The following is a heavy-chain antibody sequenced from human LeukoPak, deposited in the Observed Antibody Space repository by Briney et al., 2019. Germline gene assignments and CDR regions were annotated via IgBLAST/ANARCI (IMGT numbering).Heavy chain of an antibody. V-gene: IGHV3-11*01. CDR2: ISGSGHDI. J-gene: IGHJ4*02. CDR1: GFIFSEFY. CDR3: QNTYLDY. Sequence: GGSLRLSCAASGFIFSEFYMSWVRQSPGKGLEWISYISGSGHDINYVDSVKGRFTVSRDNAKNSLYLQMNSLRAEDTAVYYCQNTYLDYWGQGTLVTVSS.